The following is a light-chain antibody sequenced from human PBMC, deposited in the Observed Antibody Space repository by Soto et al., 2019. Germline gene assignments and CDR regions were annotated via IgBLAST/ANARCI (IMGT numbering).Light chain of an antibody. CDR1: SNDVGGYNH. J-gene: IGLJ1*01. Sequence: QSVLTQPASVSGSPGQSITISCTGTSNDVGGYNHVSWYQQSPGKVPKLLIYNVSNRPSGVSDRFSGSKSGNTASLTISGLQAQDEADYYCSSYSSNNILSYVFGTGTKVTVL. CDR3: SSYSSNNILSYV. CDR2: NVS. V-gene: IGLV2-14*01.